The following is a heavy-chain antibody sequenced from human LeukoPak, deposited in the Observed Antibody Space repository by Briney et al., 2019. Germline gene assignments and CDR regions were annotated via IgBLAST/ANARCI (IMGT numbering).Heavy chain of an antibody. D-gene: IGHD1-1*01. V-gene: IGHV3-21*01. CDR1: GITFSNHN. J-gene: IGHJ6*03. CDR2: ITSSSSYT. Sequence: GGSLRLSCAAPGITFSNHNMNWVRQAPGKGLEWISSITSSSSYTFYADSVKGRFTISRDNAKNSLYLQMKSLRVEDTAIYYCARDPYNGAYSEGYYYYYMDVWGKGTTVTVSS. CDR3: ARDPYNGAYSEGYYYYYMDV.